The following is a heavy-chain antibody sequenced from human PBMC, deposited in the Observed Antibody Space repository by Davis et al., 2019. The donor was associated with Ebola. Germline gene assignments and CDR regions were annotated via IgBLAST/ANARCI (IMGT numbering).Heavy chain of an antibody. Sequence: PGGSLRLSCAASGFTFSSYWMSWVRQAPGKGLEWVSGISWNSGSIGYADSVKGRFTISRDNAKNSLYLQMNSLRAEDTALYYCAKADDIVVVPAAGGYFDYWGQGTLVTVSS. CDR3: AKADDIVVVPAAGGYFDY. D-gene: IGHD2-2*01. V-gene: IGHV3-9*01. J-gene: IGHJ4*02. CDR1: GFTFSSYW. CDR2: ISWNSGSI.